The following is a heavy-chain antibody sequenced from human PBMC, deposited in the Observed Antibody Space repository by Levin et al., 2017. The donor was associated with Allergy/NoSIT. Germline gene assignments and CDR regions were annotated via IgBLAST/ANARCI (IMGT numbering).Heavy chain of an antibody. Sequence: TLSLTCTFSGFSLSTSGVGVGWIRQPPGKALEWLALIYWNDDKRYSPSLKSRLTITKDTSKNQVVLTMTNMDPVDTATYYCARRLAGPSRKTIFGVVITKNWFDPWGQGTLVTVSS. CDR3: ARRLAGPSRKTIFGVVITKNWFDP. CDR1: GFSLSTSGVG. D-gene: IGHD3-3*01. J-gene: IGHJ5*02. CDR2: IYWNDDK. V-gene: IGHV2-5*01.